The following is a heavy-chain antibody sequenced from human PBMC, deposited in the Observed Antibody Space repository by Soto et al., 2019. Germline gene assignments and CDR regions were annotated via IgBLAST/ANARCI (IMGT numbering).Heavy chain of an antibody. V-gene: IGHV4-39*01. CDR2: IYFRGNT. D-gene: IGHD3-9*01. Sequence: QLQLQESGPGLVKPSETLSLTCSVSGDSINSDKYYWGWIRQPPGKGLEWIGSIYFRGNTYYNPSYQTRATISLDRSKSQFSLKLNSMTAADSAVYFCARLEGLATISYYFDFWGQGALVTVSS. J-gene: IGHJ4*02. CDR3: ARLEGLATISYYFDF. CDR1: GDSINSDKYY.